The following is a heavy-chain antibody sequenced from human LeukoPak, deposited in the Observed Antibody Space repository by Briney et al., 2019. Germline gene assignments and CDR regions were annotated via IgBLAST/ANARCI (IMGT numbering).Heavy chain of an antibody. CDR3: AVRGELPRTVRDAFDI. D-gene: IGHD1-26*01. CDR2: INPSGGST. J-gene: IGHJ3*02. V-gene: IGHV1-46*01. CDR1: GCTFTSYY. Sequence: ASVKVSCKASGCTFTSYYMHWVRQAPGQGLEWMGIINPSGGSTSYAQKFQGRVTMTRDMSTSTVYMELSSLRSEDTAVYYCAVRGELPRTVRDAFDIWGQGTMVTVSS.